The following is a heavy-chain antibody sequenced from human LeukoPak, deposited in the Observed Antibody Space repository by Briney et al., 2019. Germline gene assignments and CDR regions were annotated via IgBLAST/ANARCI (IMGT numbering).Heavy chain of an antibody. J-gene: IGHJ6*03. CDR2: IYTSGST. Sequence: SETLSLTCTVSGGSISSDNYSWSWIRQPAGKGLERIGRIYTSGSTNYNPSLKSRVTISVDTSKNQFSLKLSSVTAADTAVYYCARFGRYGDYDSYYYMDVWGKGTTVTISS. V-gene: IGHV4-61*02. CDR1: GGSISSDNYS. D-gene: IGHD4-17*01. CDR3: ARFGRYGDYDSYYYMDV.